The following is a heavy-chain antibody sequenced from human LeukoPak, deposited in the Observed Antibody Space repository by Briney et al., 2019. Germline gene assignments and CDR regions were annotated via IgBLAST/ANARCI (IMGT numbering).Heavy chain of an antibody. CDR2: ISSSSSYI. CDR1: GFTFSSYS. J-gene: IGHJ4*02. Sequence: GGSLRLSCAASGFTFSSYSMNWVRQAPGEGLEWVSSISSSSSYIYYADSVKGRFTISRDNAKNLLYLQMNSLRAEDTAVYYCARAYCSGGSCYPFDYWGQGTLVTVSS. V-gene: IGHV3-21*01. CDR3: ARAYCSGGSCYPFDY. D-gene: IGHD2-15*01.